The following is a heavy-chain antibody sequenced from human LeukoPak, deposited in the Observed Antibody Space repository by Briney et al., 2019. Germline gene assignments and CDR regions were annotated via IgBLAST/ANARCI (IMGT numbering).Heavy chain of an antibody. CDR3: AKDLFVYDSSGYYSDY. J-gene: IGHJ4*02. V-gene: IGHV3-66*01. Sequence: GGSLRLSCAASGFTVSSNYMSWVRQAPGKGLEWVSVIYSGGSTYYADSVKGRFTISRDNSKNTLYLQMNSLGAEDTAVYYCAKDLFVYDSSGYYSDYWGQGTLVTVSS. CDR1: GFTVSSNY. D-gene: IGHD3-22*01. CDR2: IYSGGST.